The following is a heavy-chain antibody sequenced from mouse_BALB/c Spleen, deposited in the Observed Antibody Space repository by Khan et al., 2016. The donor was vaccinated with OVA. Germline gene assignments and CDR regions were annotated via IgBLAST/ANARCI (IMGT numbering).Heavy chain of an antibody. Sequence: EVMLVESGGGLVKPGGSLKVSCAASGFTFSNYALSWVRHTPEKRLEWVTSISSGGTTYYPDSVKGRFTISRDDARNILFLQMSSLRSEDTAMYYCARDYWFVYWGQRTLVTVSA. J-gene: IGHJ3*01. CDR1: GFTFSNYA. CDR3: ARDYWFVY. V-gene: IGHV5-6-5*01. CDR2: ISSGGTT.